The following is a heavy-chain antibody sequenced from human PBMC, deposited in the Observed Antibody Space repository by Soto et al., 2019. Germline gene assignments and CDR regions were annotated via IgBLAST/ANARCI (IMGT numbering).Heavy chain of an antibody. CDR1: GGSISSGGYS. Sequence: SETLSLTCTVSGGSISSGGYSWSWIRQPPGKGLEWIGYIYHSGSTYYNPSLKSRVTISVDRSKNQFSLKLSSVTAADTAVYYCARAPTWTNNLFDPWGQGTLVTVSS. CDR3: ARAPTWTNNLFDP. J-gene: IGHJ5*02. CDR2: IYHSGST. D-gene: IGHD3-3*01. V-gene: IGHV4-30-2*01.